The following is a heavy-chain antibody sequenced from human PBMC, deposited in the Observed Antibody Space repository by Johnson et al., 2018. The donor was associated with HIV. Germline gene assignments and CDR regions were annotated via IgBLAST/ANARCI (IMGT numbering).Heavy chain of an antibody. CDR3: AKDMAARTFDAFDI. V-gene: IGHV3-74*01. J-gene: IGHJ3*02. Sequence: VQLVESGGGLVQPGGSLRLSCAASGFDFSSSWMHWVRQAPGKGLVWVSRIRNDGSVTTYADSVKGRFTISRDNAKNSLYLQMNSLRAEDTALYYCAKDMAARTFDAFDIWGQGTMVTVSS. D-gene: IGHD6-6*01. CDR2: IRNDGSVT. CDR1: GFDFSSSW.